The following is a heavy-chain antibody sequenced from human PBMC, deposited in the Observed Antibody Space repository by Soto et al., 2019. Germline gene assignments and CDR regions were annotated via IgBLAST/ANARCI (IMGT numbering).Heavy chain of an antibody. D-gene: IGHD6-19*01. Sequence: ASLRLSCAASGFIFSSYAMSWVRQVPDEGLEWVSTINDRGDGTYYAEPVKGRFTISRDNSKNTLYLQMNSLRVEDTAVYYCAKDPQSSGWYYNWFDSSAQGTLVRVSA. CDR1: GFIFSSYA. V-gene: IGHV3-23*01. CDR3: AKDPQSSGWYYNWFDS. CDR2: INDRGDGT. J-gene: IGHJ5*01.